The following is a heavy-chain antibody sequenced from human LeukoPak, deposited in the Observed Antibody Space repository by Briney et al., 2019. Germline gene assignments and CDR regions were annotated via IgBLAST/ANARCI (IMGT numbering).Heavy chain of an antibody. Sequence: GGSLRLSCAASGFTFDDYAMHWVRQAPGKGLEWVSLISWDGGSTYYADSVKGRFTISRDNSKNSLYLQMNSLRAEDTALYYCAKEEGKSYSWGWLQSPLDYWGQGTLVTVSS. V-gene: IGHV3-43D*03. J-gene: IGHJ4*02. D-gene: IGHD5-24*01. CDR3: AKEEGKSYSWGWLQSPLDY. CDR1: GFTFDDYA. CDR2: ISWDGGST.